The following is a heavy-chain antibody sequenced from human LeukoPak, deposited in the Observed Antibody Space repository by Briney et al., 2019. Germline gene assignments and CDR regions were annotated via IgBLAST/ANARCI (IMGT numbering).Heavy chain of an antibody. CDR3: ARNLAPPYYDFWGGGDAFDI. Sequence: PGGSLRLSCAASGFTFDDYGMSWVRQAPGKGLEWVSGINWNGGSTGYADSVKGRFTISRDNAKNSLYLQMNSLRAEDTALYHCARNLAPPYYDFWGGGDAFDIWGQGTMVTVSS. V-gene: IGHV3-20*01. J-gene: IGHJ3*02. D-gene: IGHD3-3*01. CDR1: GFTFDDYG. CDR2: INWNGGST.